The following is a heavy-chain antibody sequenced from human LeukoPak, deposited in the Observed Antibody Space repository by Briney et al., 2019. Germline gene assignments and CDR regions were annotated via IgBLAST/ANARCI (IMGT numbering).Heavy chain of an antibody. CDR3: ARPYYYDSSGLFDY. CDR2: ISGSGGST. V-gene: IGHV3-23*01. CDR1: GFTINTKY. Sequence: GGSLRLSCTISGFTINTKYMSWVRQAPGKGLEWVSAISGSGGSTYYADSVKGRFTISRDNSKNTLYLQMNSLRAEDTAVYYCARPYYYDSSGLFDYWGQGTLVTVSS. D-gene: IGHD3-22*01. J-gene: IGHJ4*02.